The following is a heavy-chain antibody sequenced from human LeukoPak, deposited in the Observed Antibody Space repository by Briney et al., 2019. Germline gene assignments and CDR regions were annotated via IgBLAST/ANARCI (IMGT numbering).Heavy chain of an antibody. CDR3: ARDGDTFYYYYGMDV. J-gene: IGHJ6*02. CDR2: ISAYNGNT. V-gene: IGHV1-18*01. Sequence: ASVKVSCKASGYTFTSYGISWVRQAPGQGLEWMGWISAYNGNTNYAQKLRGRVTMTTDTSTSTAYMELRSLRSDDTAVYYCARDGDTFYYYYGMDVWGQGTTVTVSS. D-gene: IGHD5-18*01. CDR1: GYTFTSYG.